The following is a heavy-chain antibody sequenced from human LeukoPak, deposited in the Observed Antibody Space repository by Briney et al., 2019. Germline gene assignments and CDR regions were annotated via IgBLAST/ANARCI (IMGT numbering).Heavy chain of an antibody. D-gene: IGHD6-13*01. CDR2: INPSGGGI. CDR1: GYTFSNYY. J-gene: IGHJ5*02. Sequence: GASVKVSCKASGYTFSNYYMHWVRQAPGQGLEWMGVINPSGGGISYAQKFQGRVTMTRDTSTSTVYMELSSLRSEDTAVYYCARGGALVRSFASRFDPWGQGTLVTVSS. CDR3: ARGGALVRSFASRFDP. V-gene: IGHV1-46*01.